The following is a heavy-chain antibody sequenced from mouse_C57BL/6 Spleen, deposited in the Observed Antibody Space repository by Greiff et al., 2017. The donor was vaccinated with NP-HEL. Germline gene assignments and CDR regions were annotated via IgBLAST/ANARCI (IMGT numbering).Heavy chain of an antibody. D-gene: IGHD2-12*01. CDR3: ARSRRQDAMDY. J-gene: IGHJ4*01. V-gene: IGHV1-61*01. Sequence: QVHVKQPGAELVRPGSSVKLSCKASGYTFTSYWMDWVKQRPGQGLEWIGNIYPSDSETHYNQKFKDKATLTVDKSSSTAYMQLSSLTSEDSAVYYCARSRRQDAMDYWGQGTSVTVSS. CDR2: IYPSDSET. CDR1: GYTFTSYW.